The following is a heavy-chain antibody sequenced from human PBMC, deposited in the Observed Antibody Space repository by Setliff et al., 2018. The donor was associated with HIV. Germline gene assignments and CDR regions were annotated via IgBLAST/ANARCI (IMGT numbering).Heavy chain of an antibody. J-gene: IGHJ4*02. D-gene: IGHD1-26*01. Sequence: SVKVSCKASGGTFSSYAISWVRQAPGQGLEWMGGIIPIVDIAKYAQKFQDRVTITADKSTSTAFMELSSLRSGDTAVYYCARGAYRRRDGGTYFYQFDFWGRGTLVTVSS. CDR1: GGTFSSYA. V-gene: IGHV1-69*10. CDR3: ARGAYRRRDGGTYFYQFDF. CDR2: IIPIVDIA.